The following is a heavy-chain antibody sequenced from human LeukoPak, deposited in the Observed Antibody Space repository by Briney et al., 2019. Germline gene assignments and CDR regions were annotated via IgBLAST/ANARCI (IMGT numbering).Heavy chain of an antibody. J-gene: IGHJ4*02. CDR3: AREVIRGVRYCFDY. D-gene: IGHD3-10*01. CDR2: IIPVFGTT. Sequence: SVKVSCKASGGTFSNYAISWVRQAPGQGLEWMGVIIPVFGTTDYAQIFQGRVTITTDESTSTAYMELSSLRFEDTAVYYCAREVIRGVRYCFDYWGQGTLVTVSS. CDR1: GGTFSNYA. V-gene: IGHV1-69*05.